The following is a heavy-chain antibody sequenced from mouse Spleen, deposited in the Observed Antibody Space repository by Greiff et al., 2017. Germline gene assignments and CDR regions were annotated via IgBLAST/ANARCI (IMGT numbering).Heavy chain of an antibody. CDR1: GYSFTGYY. V-gene: IGHV1-42*01. CDR2: INPSTGGT. D-gene: IGHD2-13*01. Sequence: LVESGPELVKPGASVKISCKASGYSFTGYYMNWVKQSPEKSLEWIGEINPSTGGTTYNQKFKAKATLTVDKSSSTAYMQLKSLTSEDSAVYYCARRDYVNYFDYWGQGTTLTVSS. J-gene: IGHJ2*01. CDR3: ARRDYVNYFDY.